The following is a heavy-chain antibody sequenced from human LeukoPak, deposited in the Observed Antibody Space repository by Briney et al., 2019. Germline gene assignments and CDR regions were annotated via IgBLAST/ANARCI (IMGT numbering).Heavy chain of an antibody. CDR2: ISANSGDT. D-gene: IGHD3-9*01. J-gene: IGHJ4*02. CDR1: GYTFSSHG. CDR3: ARDKRYAFDY. Sequence: ASVKVSCKTAGYTFSSHGISWVRQAPGQGLEWMGWISANSGDTKFAQKFQGRVTMTTETSTNTAYMELRSLRFDDTAIYYCARDKRYAFDYWGQGTLVSVSS. V-gene: IGHV1-18*01.